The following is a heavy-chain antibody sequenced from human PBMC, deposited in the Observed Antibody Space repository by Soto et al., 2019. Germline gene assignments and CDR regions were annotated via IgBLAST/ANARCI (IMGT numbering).Heavy chain of an antibody. Sequence: SVKVSCKASGGTFSSYAISWVRQAPGQGLEWIGGIIPIFGTANYAQKFQGRVTITADESTSTAYMELSSLRSEDTAVYYCARKATVTTYYYYGMDVCGQGTTVTVSS. CDR2: IIPIFGTA. CDR3: ARKATVTTYYYYGMDV. V-gene: IGHV1-69*13. J-gene: IGHJ6*02. D-gene: IGHD4-4*01. CDR1: GGTFSSYA.